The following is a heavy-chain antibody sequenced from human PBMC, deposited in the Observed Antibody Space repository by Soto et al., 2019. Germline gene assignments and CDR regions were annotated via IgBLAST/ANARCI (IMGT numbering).Heavy chain of an antibody. V-gene: IGHV2-5*02. CDR3: AHRRVADTLDY. CDR1: GFSLSTTGVG. D-gene: IGHD6-19*01. Sequence: QITLKESGPTLVKPTQTLTLTCTFSGFSLSTTGVGVGWIRQPPGKALEWLALIYWDDDKRYSPSLKSRLTITKDTSKHQVVLTMTNMDPVDAATYYCAHRRVADTLDYWGQGTLVTVSS. J-gene: IGHJ4*02. CDR2: IYWDDDK.